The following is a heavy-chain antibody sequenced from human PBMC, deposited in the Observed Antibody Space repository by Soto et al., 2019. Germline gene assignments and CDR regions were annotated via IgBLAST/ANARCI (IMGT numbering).Heavy chain of an antibody. CDR3: ASLRRYSWRNGSDV. V-gene: IGHV4-39*01. Sequence: PSETLSLTCNVSGASISTTSYYWAWIRQSPGKGLAWIATVYYSGSTYYNPSLRSRVTISVDTSKNQFSLKLTSVTAAYTAVYYCASLRRYSWRNGSDVWGQGTTVT. CDR1: GASISTTSYY. J-gene: IGHJ6*02. D-gene: IGHD1-1*01. CDR2: VYYSGST.